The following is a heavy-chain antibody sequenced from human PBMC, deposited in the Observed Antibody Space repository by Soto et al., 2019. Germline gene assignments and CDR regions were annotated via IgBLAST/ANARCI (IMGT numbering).Heavy chain of an antibody. D-gene: IGHD3-16*01. CDR2: IYPDNSGT. Sequence: VQLVQSGAEVKKPGDSLKISCKGSGYRFSDYWIGWVRQTPGKGLEWMGIIYPDNSGTIYSPSFQGQVTLSADKSINTAYLQWSSLKASDTAIFYCARFGGAALSHNWFDFWGQGTLVTVSS. CDR1: GYRFSDYW. V-gene: IGHV5-51*03. J-gene: IGHJ5*01. CDR3: ARFGGAALSHNWFDF.